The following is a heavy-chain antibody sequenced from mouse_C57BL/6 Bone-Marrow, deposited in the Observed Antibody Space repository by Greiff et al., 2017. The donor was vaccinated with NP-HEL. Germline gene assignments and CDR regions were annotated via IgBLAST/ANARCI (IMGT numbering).Heavy chain of an antibody. J-gene: IGHJ3*01. Sequence: EVKLLESGGGLVQPGGSLKLSCAASGFTFSDYYMYWVRQTPGKRLEWVAYISTGGGSTYYPDTVKGRFTISRDNAKNTLYLQMSRLKSEDTAMYYCARRGYYGSSYVGFAYWGQGTLVTVSA. CDR3: ARRGYYGSSYVGFAY. CDR2: ISTGGGST. D-gene: IGHD1-1*01. CDR1: GFTFSDYY. V-gene: IGHV5-12*01.